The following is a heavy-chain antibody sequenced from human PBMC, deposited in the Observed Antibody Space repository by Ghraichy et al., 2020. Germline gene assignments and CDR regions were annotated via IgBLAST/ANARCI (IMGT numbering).Heavy chain of an antibody. CDR3: ARDARPPGPNRDYYYYYGMDV. CDR2: INAGNGNT. CDR1: GYTFTSYV. V-gene: IGHV1-3*01. J-gene: IGHJ6*02. Sequence: ASVKVSCKASGYTFTSYVIHWVRQAPGQRLEWMGWINAGNGNTEYSQKFQGRVTITRDTSASTADMEVSSLRSEDTAVYYCARDARPPGPNRDYYYYYGMDVWGQGTTVTVSS.